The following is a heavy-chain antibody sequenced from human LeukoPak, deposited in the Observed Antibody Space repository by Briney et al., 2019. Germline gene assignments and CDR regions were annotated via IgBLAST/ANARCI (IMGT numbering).Heavy chain of an antibody. CDR1: GYTLTELS. J-gene: IGHJ5*02. D-gene: IGHD6-19*01. CDR3: ANSSGWYEENWFDP. V-gene: IGHV7-4-1*02. CDR2: INTNTGNP. Sequence: GASVKVSCKVSGYTLTELSMHWVRQAPGKGLEWMGWINTNTGNPTYAQGFTGRFVFSLDTSVSTAYLQISSLKAEDTAVYYCANSSGWYEENWFDPWGQGTLVTVSS.